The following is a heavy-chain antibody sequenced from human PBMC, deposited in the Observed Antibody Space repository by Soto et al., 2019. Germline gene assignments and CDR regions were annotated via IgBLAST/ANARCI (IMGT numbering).Heavy chain of an antibody. D-gene: IGHD6-6*01. CDR1: GFTFSSYA. CDR2: ISGSGGST. J-gene: IGHJ3*02. Sequence: GGSLRLSCAASGFTFSSYAMSWVRQAPGKGLEWVSAISGSGGSTYYADAVKGRFTISRDNSKNTLYLQMNSLRAEDTAVIYCAKDQSIAARPPPAVRTGAFDIWGQGTMVTVSS. CDR3: AKDQSIAARPPPAVRTGAFDI. V-gene: IGHV3-23*01.